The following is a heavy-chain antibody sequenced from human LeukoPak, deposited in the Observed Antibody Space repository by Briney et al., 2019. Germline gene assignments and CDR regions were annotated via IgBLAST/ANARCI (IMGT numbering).Heavy chain of an antibody. V-gene: IGHV3-20*01. D-gene: IGHD5-18*01. J-gene: IGHJ3*02. Sequence: GGSLGLSCAASGFTFDDYGMSWVRQAPGKGLEWVSGINWNGGSTGYADSVKGRFTISRDNAKNSLYLQMNSLRAEDTALYHCARAGYSYGYGAFDIWGQGTMVTVSS. CDR3: ARAGYSYGYGAFDI. CDR1: GFTFDDYG. CDR2: INWNGGST.